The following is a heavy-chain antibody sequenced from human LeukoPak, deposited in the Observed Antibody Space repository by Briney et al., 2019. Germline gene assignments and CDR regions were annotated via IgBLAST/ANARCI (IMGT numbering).Heavy chain of an antibody. D-gene: IGHD6-13*01. CDR2: IYYSGST. V-gene: IGHV4-39*06. CDR1: GGSISSSSYY. J-gene: IGHJ4*02. Sequence: SETLSLTCTVSGGSISSSSYYWGWIRQPPGKGLEWIGSIYYSGSTYYNPSLKSRVTMSVDTSKNQFTLRLRSVTAADTAVYYCARQIASAGTAGFDFWGQGALVTVSS. CDR3: ARQIASAGTAGFDF.